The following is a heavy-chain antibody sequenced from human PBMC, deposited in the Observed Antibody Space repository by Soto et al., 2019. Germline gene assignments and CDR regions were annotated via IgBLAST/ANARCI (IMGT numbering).Heavy chain of an antibody. CDR2: ISPDGRTT. CDR3: ADSWLPTSY. Sequence: GGSLRLSCAASGFSFSHYWMHWVRQAPGKGLVWVSRISPDGRTTTYADSVKGRFTISRDNAKSTLYLQMNSLTVEDGAVGYCADSWLPTSYWGPGTLVTVSS. D-gene: IGHD3-10*01. CDR1: GFSFSHYW. V-gene: IGHV3-74*01. J-gene: IGHJ4*02.